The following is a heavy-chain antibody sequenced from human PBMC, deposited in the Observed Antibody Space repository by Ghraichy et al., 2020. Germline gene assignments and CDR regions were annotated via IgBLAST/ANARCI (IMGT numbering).Heavy chain of an antibody. Sequence: GSLRLSCTASGGSISSSSYYWGWIRQPPGKGLEWIGTFHYSGTTYYNPSLKSRVTISTDTTNNQFSLRLSSVTAADTAIYYCARPRDIDGEFDPWGQGTLVTVSS. V-gene: IGHV4-39*01. J-gene: IGHJ5*02. D-gene: IGHD2-15*01. CDR3: ARPRDIDGEFDP. CDR1: GGSISSSSYY. CDR2: FHYSGTT.